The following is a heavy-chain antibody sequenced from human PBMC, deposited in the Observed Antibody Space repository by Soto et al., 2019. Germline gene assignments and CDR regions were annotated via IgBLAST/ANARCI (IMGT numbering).Heavy chain of an antibody. CDR2: ISSSSTYI. CDR3: ETQNWSDP. Sequence: SLRLSCAASGLTFYSFSMNWVRQAPGKGLEWVSLISSSSTYIYYADSVRGRFTVSRDNAKNSLYLQMNSLRAEDTAVYYCETQNWSDPWGQGTLVTVSS. V-gene: IGHV3-21*01. CDR1: GLTFYSFS. J-gene: IGHJ5*02.